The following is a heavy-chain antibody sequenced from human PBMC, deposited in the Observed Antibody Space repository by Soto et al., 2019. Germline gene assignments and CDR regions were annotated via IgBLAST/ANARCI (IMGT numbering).Heavy chain of an antibody. CDR3: AKNSGGSCYSATDT. CDR1: GFTFSTYA. J-gene: IGHJ5*02. V-gene: IGHV3-23*01. D-gene: IGHD2-15*01. CDR2: ISDNGGST. Sequence: EAQLLESGGGLLQPGGSLRLSCAASGFTFSTYAMNWVRQAPGKGLEWVSGISDNGGSTFYADSVKGRFSISRDNSKNTLYLQMNSLRAEDTAVYYCAKNSGGSCYSATDTWGQGTLVTVSS.